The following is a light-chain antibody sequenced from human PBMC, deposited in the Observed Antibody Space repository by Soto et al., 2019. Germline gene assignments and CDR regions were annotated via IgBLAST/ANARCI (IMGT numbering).Light chain of an antibody. J-gene: IGLJ1*01. V-gene: IGLV2-14*01. CDR2: EVS. Sequence: QSALTQPASVSGSPGQSITISCTGTSSDVGGYDYVSWYQQHPGKAPKLIIYEVSNRPSGISNRFSGSKSGNTASLTISGLQAEDEADYYCTSYTSSSARVFGTGNKLTVL. CDR3: TSYTSSSARV. CDR1: SSDVGGYDY.